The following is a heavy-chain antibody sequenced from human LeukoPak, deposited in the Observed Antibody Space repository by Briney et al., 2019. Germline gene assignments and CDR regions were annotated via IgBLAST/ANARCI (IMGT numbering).Heavy chain of an antibody. Sequence: GGSLRLSCAASGSTFSSYWMSWVRQAPGKGLEWVANIKQDGSEKYYVDSVKGRFTISRDNAKNSLYLQMNSLRAEDTAVYYCARPYYYDSSGSLEDAFDIWGQGTMVTVSS. J-gene: IGHJ3*02. V-gene: IGHV3-7*01. CDR3: ARPYYYDSSGSLEDAFDI. CDR1: GSTFSSYW. CDR2: IKQDGSEK. D-gene: IGHD3-22*01.